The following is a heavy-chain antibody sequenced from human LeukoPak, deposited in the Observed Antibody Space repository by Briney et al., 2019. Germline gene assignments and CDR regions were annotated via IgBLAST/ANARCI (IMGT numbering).Heavy chain of an antibody. D-gene: IGHD3-10*01. CDR3: APMVRGVFFY. Sequence: GGSLRLSFAASGFTVSSNYMTWVRQAPGKGLEWVSVIYSGGDTYYADSVKGRFTISRDNSKNTLNLQMNSLRAEDTAVYYCAPMVRGVFFYWGQGTLVTVSS. J-gene: IGHJ4*02. V-gene: IGHV3-66*01. CDR2: IYSGGDT. CDR1: GFTVSSNY.